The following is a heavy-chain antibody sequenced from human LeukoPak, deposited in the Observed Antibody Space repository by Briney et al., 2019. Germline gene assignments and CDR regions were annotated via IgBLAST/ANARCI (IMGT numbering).Heavy chain of an antibody. CDR1: GGSISSGGYY. J-gene: IGHJ6*02. CDR2: IYYSGST. CDR3: ARVATMYESYYYGMDV. Sequence: PSQTLSLTCTVSGGSISSGGYYWSWIRQHPGKGLEWIGYIYYSGSTYYNPSLKSRVTISVNTSKNQFSLKLSSVTAADTAVYYCARVATMYESYYYGMDVWGQGTTVTVSS. D-gene: IGHD5-24*01. V-gene: IGHV4-31*03.